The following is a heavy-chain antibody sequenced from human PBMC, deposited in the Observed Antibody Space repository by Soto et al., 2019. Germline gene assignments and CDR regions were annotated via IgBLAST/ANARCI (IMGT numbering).Heavy chain of an antibody. J-gene: IGHJ4*02. D-gene: IGHD5-12*01. CDR2: IIPILGIA. CDR1: GGTFSSYT. V-gene: IGHV1-69*02. CDR3: ARVGGYSGYDFDY. Sequence: QVQLVQSGAEVKKPGSSVKVSCKASGGTFSSYTISWVRQAPGQGLEWMGRIIPILGIANYAQKFQCRVTITADKSTSTAYMELSSLRSEDTAVYYCARVGGYSGYDFDYWGQGTLVTVSS.